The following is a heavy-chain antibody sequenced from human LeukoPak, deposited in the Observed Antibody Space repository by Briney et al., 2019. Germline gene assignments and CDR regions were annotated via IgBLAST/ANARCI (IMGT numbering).Heavy chain of an antibody. V-gene: IGHV3-74*01. Sequence: PGGSLRLSCAASGFTFSSYWMHWVRRAPGKGLVWVSRINSDGSSTSYADSVKGRFTISRDNAKNTLYLQMNSLRAEDTAVYYCARDYAGTNWFDPWGQGTLVTVSS. CDR3: ARDYAGTNWFDP. J-gene: IGHJ5*02. CDR1: GFTFSSYW. CDR2: INSDGSST. D-gene: IGHD1-26*01.